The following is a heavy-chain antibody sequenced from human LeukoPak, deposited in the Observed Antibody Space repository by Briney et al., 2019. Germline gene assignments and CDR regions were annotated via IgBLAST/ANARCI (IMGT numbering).Heavy chain of an antibody. CDR2: IYPGDSDT. V-gene: IGHV5-51*01. CDR3: ARTNMVRGVIGWFDP. D-gene: IGHD3-10*01. CDR1: GYSFTSYW. Sequence: GESLKISCKGSGYSFTSYWIGWVRQMPGKGLEWMGIIYPGDSDTRYSPSFQGQVTISADKSISTAYLQWSSLKASDTAMYSCARTNMVRGVIGWFDPWGQGTLVTVSS. J-gene: IGHJ5*02.